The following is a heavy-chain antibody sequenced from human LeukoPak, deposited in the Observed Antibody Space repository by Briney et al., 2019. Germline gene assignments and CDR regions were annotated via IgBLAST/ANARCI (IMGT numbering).Heavy chain of an antibody. D-gene: IGHD6-19*01. V-gene: IGHV3-64D*06. CDR1: GFTFSSYE. CDR3: VKDHQDSSGWPLDY. Sequence: GGSLRLSCAASGFTFSSYEMNWVRQAPGKGLEYVSAISSNGGSTYYADSVKGRFTISRDNSKNTLYLQMSSLRAEDTAVYYCVKDHQDSSGWPLDYWGQGTLVTVSS. CDR2: ISSNGGST. J-gene: IGHJ4*02.